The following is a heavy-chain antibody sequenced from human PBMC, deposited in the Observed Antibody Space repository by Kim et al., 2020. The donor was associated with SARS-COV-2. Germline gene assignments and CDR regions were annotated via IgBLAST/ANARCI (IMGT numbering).Heavy chain of an antibody. D-gene: IGHD3-10*01. Sequence: KGRFTISRDNAKNSLYLQMNSLRAEDTAVYYCARVRTYYYGSGSPYYFDYWGQGTLVTVSS. V-gene: IGHV3-7*04. CDR3: ARVRTYYYGSGSPYYFDY. J-gene: IGHJ4*02.